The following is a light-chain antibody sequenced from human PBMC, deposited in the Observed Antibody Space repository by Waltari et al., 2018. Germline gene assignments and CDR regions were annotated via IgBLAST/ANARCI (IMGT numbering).Light chain of an antibody. J-gene: IGKJ4*01. Sequence: IQLTQSPSSLSASLGDRLTIPCRASQGINTALAWYQQKPGKAPNLLIYDASNLESGGPARFSGSGSGTDFSLTISSLQPEDFATYYCQQFISYPRTFGGGTKVEIK. CDR3: QQFISYPRT. V-gene: IGKV1-13*02. CDR1: QGINTA. CDR2: DAS.